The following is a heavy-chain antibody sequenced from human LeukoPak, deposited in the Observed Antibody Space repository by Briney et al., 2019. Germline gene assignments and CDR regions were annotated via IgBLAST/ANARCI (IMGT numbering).Heavy chain of an antibody. CDR1: GFTFSSYA. D-gene: IGHD4-17*01. CDR3: AKGLTVNDAFDI. Sequence: SGGSLRLSCAASGFTFSSYAMSWVRQAPGKGLEWVSAISGSGGSTYYADSVKGRFTISRDNSKNTLYLQMNSLRAEDTAVYYFAKGLTVNDAFDIWGQGTMVTVSS. CDR2: ISGSGGST. J-gene: IGHJ3*02. V-gene: IGHV3-23*01.